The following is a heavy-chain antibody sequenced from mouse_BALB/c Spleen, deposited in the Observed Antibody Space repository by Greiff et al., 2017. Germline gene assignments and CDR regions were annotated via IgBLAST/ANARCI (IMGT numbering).Heavy chain of an antibody. CDR3: ARRAYYGNYGWFAY. CDR1: GFTFSSYY. D-gene: IGHD2-10*01. Sequence: EVNLVESGGGLVKLGGSLKLSCAASGFTFSSYYMSWVRQTPEKRLELVAAINSNGGSTYYPDTVKGRFTISRDNAKNTLYLQMSSLKSEDTALYYCARRAYYGNYGWFAYWGQGTLVTVSA. J-gene: IGHJ3*01. V-gene: IGHV5-6-2*01. CDR2: INSNGGST.